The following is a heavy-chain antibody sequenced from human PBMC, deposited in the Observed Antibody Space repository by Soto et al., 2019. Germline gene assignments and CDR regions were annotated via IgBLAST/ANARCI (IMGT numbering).Heavy chain of an antibody. V-gene: IGHV3-64D*08. CDR1: GFTFSSYA. Sequence: PGGSLRLSCSASGFTFSSYAMHWVRQAPGKGLEYVSAISSNGGSTYYADSVKGRFTISRDNSKNTLYLQMSSLRAEDTAVYYCARVECKTEHCFDVWGQGTLVSVSS. D-gene: IGHD2-21*01. J-gene: IGHJ4*02. CDR3: ARVECKTEHCFDV. CDR2: ISSNGGST.